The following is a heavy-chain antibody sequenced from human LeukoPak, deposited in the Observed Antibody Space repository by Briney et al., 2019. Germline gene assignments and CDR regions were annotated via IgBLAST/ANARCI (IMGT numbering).Heavy chain of an antibody. CDR3: ARDRLYYYDSIANAFDI. V-gene: IGHV3-7*01. CDR1: GFTFSSYW. Sequence: GGSLRLSCAASGFTFSSYWMSWVRQAPGKGLEWVANIKQDGSEKYYVDSVKGRFTISRDNAKNSLYLQMNSLRAEDTAVYYCARDRLYYYDSIANAFDIWGQGTMVTVSS. J-gene: IGHJ3*02. D-gene: IGHD3-22*01. CDR2: IKQDGSEK.